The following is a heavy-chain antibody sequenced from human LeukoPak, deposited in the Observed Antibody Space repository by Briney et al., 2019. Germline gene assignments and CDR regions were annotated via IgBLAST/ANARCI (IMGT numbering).Heavy chain of an antibody. J-gene: IGHJ5*02. CDR1: GGSISSYY. D-gene: IGHD5-18*01. CDR3: ARRIQLWSWWLDP. CDR2: IYYSGST. Sequence: SETLSLTCTVSGGSISSYYWSWIRQPPGKGLEWIGYIYYSGSTNYNPSLKSRVTISVDTSKNQFSLKLSPVAAADTAVYYFARRIQLWSWWLDPWGQETLVTVSS. V-gene: IGHV4-59*01.